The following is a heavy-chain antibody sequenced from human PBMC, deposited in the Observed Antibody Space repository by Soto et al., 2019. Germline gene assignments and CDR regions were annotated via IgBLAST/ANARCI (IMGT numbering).Heavy chain of an antibody. D-gene: IGHD3-10*01. CDR2: ISSSGSTA. CDR3: TRAAWFPYLSFY. J-gene: IGHJ4*02. Sequence: VGSLRLSCAASGFTFSRFELHWVRQAPGKGLEWISYISSSGSTAYYASSVEGRFTISRDNANNSVYLQMDSLRAEDTAPYYCTRAAWFPYLSFYWGQGALVTVSS. CDR1: GFTFSRFE. V-gene: IGHV3-48*03.